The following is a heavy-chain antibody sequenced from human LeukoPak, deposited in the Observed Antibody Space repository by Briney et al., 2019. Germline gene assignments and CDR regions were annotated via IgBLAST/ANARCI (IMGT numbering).Heavy chain of an antibody. CDR1: GFTFNNYA. D-gene: IGHD1-26*01. Sequence: GGSLRLSCTASGFTFNNYAMSWVRQAPGKGLEWVSAISGSGDSTYYADSVKGRVTISRDNSKSTLYLQMNSLRAEDTALYYCAKSNSGSYHFYFDHWGQGTLVTVSS. J-gene: IGHJ4*02. V-gene: IGHV3-23*01. CDR3: AKSNSGSYHFYFDH. CDR2: ISGSGDST.